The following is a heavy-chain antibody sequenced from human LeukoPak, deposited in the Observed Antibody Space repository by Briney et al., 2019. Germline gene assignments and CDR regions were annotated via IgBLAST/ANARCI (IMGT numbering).Heavy chain of an antibody. D-gene: IGHD1-14*01. CDR2: ISYSGTT. V-gene: IGHV4-39*07. CDR3: ARDRAPDRGRLFDC. Sequence: GSLRLSCAASGFTVSSNYMSWVRQPPGKGLEWIGSISYSGTTYYNPSLKSRVTVSIDTSKNHVSLKLTSVTAADTAVYYCARDRAPDRGRLFDCWGQGTLVTVSS. CDR1: GFTVSSNY. J-gene: IGHJ4*02.